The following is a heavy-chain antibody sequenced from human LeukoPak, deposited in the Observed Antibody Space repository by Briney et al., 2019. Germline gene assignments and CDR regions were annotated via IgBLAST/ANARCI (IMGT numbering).Heavy chain of an antibody. Sequence: SETLSLTCAVYGGSFSGHYWTWIRQPPGRGLEWIGEVNHGGTTNYNPSLKSRVIISTDTSKNQFSLNLNSVTAADTAVYYCARVVYGDSSKDFDYWGQGTLVTVSS. V-gene: IGHV4-34*01. D-gene: IGHD4-17*01. J-gene: IGHJ4*02. CDR3: ARVVYGDSSKDFDY. CDR1: GGSFSGHY. CDR2: VNHGGTT.